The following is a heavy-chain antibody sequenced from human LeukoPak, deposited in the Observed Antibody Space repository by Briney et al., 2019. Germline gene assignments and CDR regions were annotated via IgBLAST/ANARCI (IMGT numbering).Heavy chain of an antibody. J-gene: IGHJ4*02. CDR3: ARPGVGFDY. V-gene: IGHV3-74*01. CDR2: INSDGTIT. CDR1: GFTFTSYW. Sequence: QPGGSLRLSCAASGFTFTSYWMHWVRQAPGKGLVWLLRINSDGTITSYADSLEGRFTISRDNAKNTVHLQMNSLRAEDTAVYYCARPGVGFDYWGQGALVTVSS.